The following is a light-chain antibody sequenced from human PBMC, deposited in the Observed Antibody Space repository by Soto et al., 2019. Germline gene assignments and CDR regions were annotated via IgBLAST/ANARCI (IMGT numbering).Light chain of an antibody. CDR1: QSVGSSY. J-gene: IGKJ1*01. CDR2: GAS. Sequence: EIVLTQSPGTLSLSPGERATLSCRASQSVGSSYLAWYLQKPGQAPRLLIYGASDRATGIPDRFSRSESGTDFTLIISRLEPEDFAVYYCQQYCNSPWTFGQGTKVEIK. V-gene: IGKV3-20*01. CDR3: QQYCNSPWT.